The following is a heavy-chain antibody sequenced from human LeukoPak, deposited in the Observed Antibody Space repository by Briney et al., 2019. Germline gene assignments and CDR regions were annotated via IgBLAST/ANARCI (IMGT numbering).Heavy chain of an antibody. D-gene: IGHD1-20*01. J-gene: IGHJ6*03. CDR3: ASLPYNWNDFRHFYYMDL. Sequence: GASVKVSCKASGYTLTSYDINWVRQATGQGLEWMGWMNPTSARTGYAQKFQGRVTMSRDTSRGTAYMELSSLRSEDTAVYYCASLPYNWNDFRHFYYMDLWGKGTTVTVSS. CDR2: MNPTSART. CDR1: GYTLTSYD. V-gene: IGHV1-8*01.